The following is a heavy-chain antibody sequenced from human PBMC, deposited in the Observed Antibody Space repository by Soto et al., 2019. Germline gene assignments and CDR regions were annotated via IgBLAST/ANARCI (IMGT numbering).Heavy chain of an antibody. V-gene: IGHV4-59*08. CDR1: GGSISSYY. CDR3: AKHARGGYFDY. Sequence: QVQLQESGPGLVKPSETLSLTCTVSGGSISSYYWSWIRQPPGKGLEWIGYIYYSGSTNYNPSLKSGVPIAVATAKNQFSLKLSSVTAADTPVYYCAKHARGGYFDYWGQGTLVTVSS. J-gene: IGHJ4*02. D-gene: IGHD3-16*01. CDR2: IYYSGST.